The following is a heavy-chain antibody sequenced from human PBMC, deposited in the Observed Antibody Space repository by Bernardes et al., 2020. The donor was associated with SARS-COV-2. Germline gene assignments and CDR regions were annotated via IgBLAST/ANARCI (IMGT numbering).Heavy chain of an antibody. Sequence: VGSLRLSCAASGFTVSSNYMSWVRQAPGKGLEWVSVIYSGGSTYYADAVKGRFTISRDNSKNTLYLQMNILRAEDTAVYYCARYNPPYGDYSGVEFDYWGQGTLVTVSS. J-gene: IGHJ4*02. V-gene: IGHV3-66*01. CDR2: IYSGGST. CDR1: GFTVSSNY. CDR3: ARYNPPYGDYSGVEFDY. D-gene: IGHD4-17*01.